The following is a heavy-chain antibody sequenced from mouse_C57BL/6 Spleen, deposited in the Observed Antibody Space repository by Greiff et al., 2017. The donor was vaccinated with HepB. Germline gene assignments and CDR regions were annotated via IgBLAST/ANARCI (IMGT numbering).Heavy chain of an antibody. V-gene: IGHV1-52*01. D-gene: IGHD2-3*01. Sequence: QVQLQQPGAELVRPGSSVKLSCKASGYTFTSYWMHWVKQRPIQGLEWIGNIDPSDSETHYNQKFKDKATLTVDKSSSTAYMQLSSLTSEDSAVYYCERTDDGYPSWFAYWGQGTLVTVSA. J-gene: IGHJ3*01. CDR3: ERTDDGYPSWFAY. CDR2: IDPSDSET. CDR1: GYTFTSYW.